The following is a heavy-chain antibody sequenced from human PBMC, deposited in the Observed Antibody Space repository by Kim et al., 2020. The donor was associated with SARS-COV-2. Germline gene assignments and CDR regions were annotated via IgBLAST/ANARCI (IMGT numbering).Heavy chain of an antibody. V-gene: IGHV1-8*01. D-gene: IGHD2-2*01. CDR2: MNPNSGNT. CDR1: GYTFTSYD. Sequence: ASVKVSCKASGYTFTSYDINWVRQATGQGLEWMGWMNPNSGNTGYAQKFQGRVTMTRNTSISTAYMELSSLRSEDTAVYYCARVRYCSSTSCYWEIDYWGQGTLVTVSS. CDR3: ARVRYCSSTSCYWEIDY. J-gene: IGHJ4*02.